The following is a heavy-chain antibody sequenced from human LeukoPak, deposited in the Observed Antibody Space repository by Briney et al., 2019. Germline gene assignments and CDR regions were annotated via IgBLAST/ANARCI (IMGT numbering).Heavy chain of an antibody. D-gene: IGHD3-22*01. Sequence: KPSQTLSLTCTVSGDSISSGSYYWSWIRQPAGKGLEWIGHIYRSGSTNYNASLKSRVTISVDTSKNQFSLKLSSVTAADTAVYYCARGYYDGSGYYDAFQHWGQGTLVTVSS. CDR1: GDSISSGSYY. CDR3: ARGYYDGSGYYDAFQH. CDR2: IYRSGST. V-gene: IGHV4-61*09. J-gene: IGHJ1*01.